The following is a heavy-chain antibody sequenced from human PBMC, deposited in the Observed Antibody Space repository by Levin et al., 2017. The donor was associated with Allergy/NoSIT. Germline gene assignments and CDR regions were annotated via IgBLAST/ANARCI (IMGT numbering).Heavy chain of an antibody. Sequence: PGGSLRLSCTVSGGSISSSSYYWGWIRQPPGKGLEWIGSIYYSGSTYYNPSLKSRVTISVDTSKNQFSLKLSSVTAADTAVYYCVAVRGVSVAFDSWGQGTMVTVSS. CDR3: VAVRGVSVAFDS. D-gene: IGHD3-10*01. CDR1: GGSISSSSYY. J-gene: IGHJ3*02. CDR2: IYYSGST. V-gene: IGHV4-39*01.